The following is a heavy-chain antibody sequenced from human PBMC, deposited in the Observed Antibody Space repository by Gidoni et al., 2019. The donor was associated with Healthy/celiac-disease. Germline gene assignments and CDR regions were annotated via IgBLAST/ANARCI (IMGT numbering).Heavy chain of an antibody. D-gene: IGHD3-22*01. V-gene: IGHV4-34*01. Sequence: QVQLQQWCAGLFKPSETLSLTCAVYGGSFSGSYWSWIRPPPGKGLEWIGESNHIVSPNYNTSLKSRVTRSVDTSKNQFARKLSSVTAADTAVYYCARYSDYYDSSGTSAPMHDYWGQGTLVTVSS. CDR3: ARYSDYYDSSGTSAPMHDY. CDR2: SNHIVSP. J-gene: IGHJ4*02. CDR1: GGSFSGSY.